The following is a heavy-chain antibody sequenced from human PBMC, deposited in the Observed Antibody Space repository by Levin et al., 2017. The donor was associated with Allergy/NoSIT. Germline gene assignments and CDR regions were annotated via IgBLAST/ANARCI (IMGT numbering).Heavy chain of an antibody. CDR2: ISYDGSNK. D-gene: IGHD3-22*01. J-gene: IGHJ4*02. Sequence: GESLKISCAASGFTFSSYGMHWVRQAPGKGLEWVAVISYDGSNKYYADSVKGRFTISRDNSKNTLYLQMNSLRAEDTAVYYCAKDNYYDSSGYYYPDYWGQGTLVTVSS. CDR1: GFTFSSYG. CDR3: AKDNYYDSSGYYYPDY. V-gene: IGHV3-30*18.